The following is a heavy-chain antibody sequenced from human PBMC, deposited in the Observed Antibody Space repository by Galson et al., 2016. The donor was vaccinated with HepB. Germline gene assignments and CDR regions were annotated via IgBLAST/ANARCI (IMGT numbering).Heavy chain of an antibody. Sequence: SLRLSCAASGFTFSNYAMHWVRQAPGKGLEWVALISYDGSEKFYVDSVKGRFTISRNNAKNSLYLQMNSLRDEDTAVYYCAKVGSNSRSLRWGQGTLVTVPS. CDR2: ISYDGSEK. CDR1: GFTFSNYA. V-gene: IGHV3-30*18. J-gene: IGHJ4*02. CDR3: AKVGSNSRSLR. D-gene: IGHD5-18*01.